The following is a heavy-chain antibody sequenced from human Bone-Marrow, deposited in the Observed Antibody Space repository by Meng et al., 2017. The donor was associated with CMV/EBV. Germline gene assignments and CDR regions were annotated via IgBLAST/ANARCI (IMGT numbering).Heavy chain of an antibody. CDR1: GYTFTSYY. CDR3: ARDGCTNGVCQGRYGMDV. Sequence: ASVKVSCKASGYTFTSYYMHWVRQAPGQGLEWMGIINPSGGSTSYAQKFQGRVTMTRDTSTSTVYMELSSLRSEDTAVYYCARDGCTNGVCQGRYGMDVWGQGTTVTVSS. D-gene: IGHD2-8*01. CDR2: INPSGGST. J-gene: IGHJ6*02. V-gene: IGHV1-46*01.